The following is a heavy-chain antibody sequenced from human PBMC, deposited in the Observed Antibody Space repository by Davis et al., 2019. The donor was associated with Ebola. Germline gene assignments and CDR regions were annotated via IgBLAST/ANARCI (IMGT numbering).Heavy chain of an antibody. CDR2: VYYSGST. Sequence: SQTLSLTCTVSGASISTSSFYWAWIRQPPGKGLEWIGTVYYSGSTYYNPSLKSRVTISADTSKSQFSLKLRSVAAADTAVYYCARDRGYCSSTDCFYFDSWGQGTLVTVSS. D-gene: IGHD2-2*01. J-gene: IGHJ4*02. CDR1: GASISTSSFY. V-gene: IGHV4-39*02. CDR3: ARDRGYCSSTDCFYFDS.